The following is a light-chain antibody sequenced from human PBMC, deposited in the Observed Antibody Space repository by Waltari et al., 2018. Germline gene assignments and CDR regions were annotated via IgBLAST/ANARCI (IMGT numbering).Light chain of an antibody. V-gene: IGKV3-20*01. CDR3: QQYGGPSYT. J-gene: IGKJ2*01. CDR1: QTVSRRY. CDR2: GAS. Sequence: DIVLTQSPGILSLSPGERATLSCRASQTVSRRYLAWYQQKPGQAPRLLIYGASSRATGVPDRFSGSGSGTDFTLTINRLEPEDFAVFYCQQYGGPSYTFGQGTKLEIK.